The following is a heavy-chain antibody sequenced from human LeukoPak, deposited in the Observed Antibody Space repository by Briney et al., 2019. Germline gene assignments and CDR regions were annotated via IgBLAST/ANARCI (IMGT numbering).Heavy chain of an antibody. Sequence: ASVKVSCKPSGYTFTSYGISWVRQAPGQGLEWMGWISAYNGNTNYAQKLQGRVTMTTDTSTSTAYMELRSLRSDDTAVYYCARDQGDSSGYYYGLGLGLDYWGQGTLVTVSS. D-gene: IGHD3-22*01. J-gene: IGHJ4*02. V-gene: IGHV1-18*01. CDR1: GYTFTSYG. CDR3: ARDQGDSSGYYYGLGLGLDY. CDR2: ISAYNGNT.